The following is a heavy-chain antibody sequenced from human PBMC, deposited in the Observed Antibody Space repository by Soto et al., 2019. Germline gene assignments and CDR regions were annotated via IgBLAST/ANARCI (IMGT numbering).Heavy chain of an antibody. J-gene: IGHJ3*02. V-gene: IGHV3-23*01. CDR2: ISGSGGST. Sequence: EVQLLESGGGLVQPGGSLRLSCAASGFTFSSYAMSWVRQAPGKGLEWVSAISGSGGSTYYADSVKGRFTISRDNSKNTLYLKMNSLRAEDTAVYYGEKTYGDSPGAFDIGGKGTMVPVFS. CDR3: EKTYGDSPGAFDI. D-gene: IGHD4-17*01. CDR1: GFTFSSYA.